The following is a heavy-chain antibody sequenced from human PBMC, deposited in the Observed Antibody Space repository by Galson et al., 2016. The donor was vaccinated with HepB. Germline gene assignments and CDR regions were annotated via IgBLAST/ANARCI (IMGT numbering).Heavy chain of an antibody. V-gene: IGHV3-30-3*01. CDR1: GFNFSSYA. CDR3: ARSAPWRFVKGGGYYGMDV. CDR2: ISYDGSNQ. D-gene: IGHD3-3*01. J-gene: IGHJ6*02. Sequence: SLRLSCAASGFNFSSYAMHWVRHTPGTGLEWVAVISYDGSNQYYADSVKGRFTISRDNSKNTLYLQMNSLRAEDTAVYFCARSAPWRFVKGGGYYGMDVWGQGTTVTVSS.